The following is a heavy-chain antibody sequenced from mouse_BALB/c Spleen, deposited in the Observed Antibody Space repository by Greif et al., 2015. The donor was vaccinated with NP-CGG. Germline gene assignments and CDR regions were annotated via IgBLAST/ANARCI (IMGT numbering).Heavy chain of an antibody. CDR2: IRLKSDNYAT. D-gene: IGHD2-10*02. CDR3: TRGYGNYEAWFAY. J-gene: IGHJ3*01. Sequence: EVKVVESGGGLVQPGGSMKLSCVASGFTFSSYWMSWVRQSPEKGLEWVAEIRLKSDNYATHYAESVKGKFTISRDDSKSRLYLQMNSLRAEDTGIYYGTRGYGNYEAWFAYWGQGTLVTVSA. CDR1: GFTFSSYW. V-gene: IGHV6-6*02.